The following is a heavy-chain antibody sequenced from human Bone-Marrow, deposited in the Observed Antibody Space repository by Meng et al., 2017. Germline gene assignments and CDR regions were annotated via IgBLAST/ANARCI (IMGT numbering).Heavy chain of an antibody. Sequence: GGSLRLSCAASGFTFRNFAMHWVRQAPGKGLEWVAVISSDGNNKYYAASVRGRFTISRDNSKNTLYLQMNTLRVDDAAFYYCARDQRLYDYDTTGYLDYWGLGTRVTVSS. J-gene: IGHJ4*01. V-gene: IGHV3-30*01. CDR3: ARDQRLYDYDTTGYLDY. D-gene: IGHD3-22*01. CDR2: ISSDGNNK. CDR1: GFTFRNFA.